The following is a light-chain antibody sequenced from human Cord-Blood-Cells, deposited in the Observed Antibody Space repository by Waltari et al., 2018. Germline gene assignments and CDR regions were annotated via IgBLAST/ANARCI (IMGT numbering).Light chain of an antibody. V-gene: IGKV3-20*01. J-gene: IGKJ3*01. Sequence: EIVLTQSPGTLSLSPGERATLSCRASQSVSSSCLAGYQQKPGQAPRLLSYGASSRATCIPDRFSGSGSGTDFTLTISRLEPEDFAVYYCQQYGSSVFTFGPGTKVDIK. CDR1: QSVSSSC. CDR3: QQYGSSVFT. CDR2: GAS.